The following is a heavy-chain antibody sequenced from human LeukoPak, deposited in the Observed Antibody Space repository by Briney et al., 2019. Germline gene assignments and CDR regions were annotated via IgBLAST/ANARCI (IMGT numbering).Heavy chain of an antibody. CDR2: IYTSGST. V-gene: IGHV4-4*07. CDR1: GGSISSYY. J-gene: IGHJ4*02. D-gene: IGHD6-13*01. Sequence: PSETLSLTCSVSGGSISSYYWIWIRQPAGKGLEWIGRIYTSGSTNYNPSLKSRVTMSVDTSKNQFSLKLRSVTAADTAVYYCAREGGGSSSWYNYFDYWGQGTLVTVSS. CDR3: AREGGGSSSWYNYFDY.